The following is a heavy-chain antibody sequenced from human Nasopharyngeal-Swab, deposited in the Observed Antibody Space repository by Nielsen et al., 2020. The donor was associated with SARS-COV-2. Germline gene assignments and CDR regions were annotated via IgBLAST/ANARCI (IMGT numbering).Heavy chain of an antibody. CDR2: IYQDGSEN. Sequence: GESLKISCAASGFTFSSYWMSWVRQAPGKGLEWVANIYQDGSENYYVDSVNGRFTISRDNAKNSLYLQMNSLRAEDTAVYYCARDGIAAAGYYYYLGMDVWGQGTTVNVSS. V-gene: IGHV3-7*01. CDR1: GFTFSSYW. CDR3: ARDGIAAAGYYYYLGMDV. D-gene: IGHD6-13*01. J-gene: IGHJ6*02.